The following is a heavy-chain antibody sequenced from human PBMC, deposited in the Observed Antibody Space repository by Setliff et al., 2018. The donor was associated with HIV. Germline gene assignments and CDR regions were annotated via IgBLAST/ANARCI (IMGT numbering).Heavy chain of an antibody. Sequence: GASVKVSCKASGGTFSSYAISWVRQAPGQGLEWIGGIIPIFGTANYAQKFQGRVTITTDESTGTTYMELSRLRSEDTAVYYCAREVGTYSGSYAVADGFDIWGQGTMVTVSS. J-gene: IGHJ3*02. CDR2: IIPIFGTA. CDR1: GGTFSSYA. D-gene: IGHD1-26*01. V-gene: IGHV1-69*05. CDR3: AREVGTYSGSYAVADGFDI.